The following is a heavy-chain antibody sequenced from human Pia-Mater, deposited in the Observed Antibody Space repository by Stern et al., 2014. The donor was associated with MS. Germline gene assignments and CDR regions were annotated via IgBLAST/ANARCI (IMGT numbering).Heavy chain of an antibody. Sequence: ESGPALVKPTQTLPMTCTFSAVSLVPSGVRVSWIRQPPGKALQWIAPMYWNDKTFYNTSLMTRLAISKDTSKNQVVLTMTNVDPVDTATYYCARMMGSGYRHYFDYWRQGTPVTVS. CDR1: AVSLVPSGVR. J-gene: IGHJ4*02. CDR3: ARMMGSGYRHYFDY. D-gene: IGHD3-3*01. CDR2: MYWNDKT. V-gene: IGHV2-70*04.